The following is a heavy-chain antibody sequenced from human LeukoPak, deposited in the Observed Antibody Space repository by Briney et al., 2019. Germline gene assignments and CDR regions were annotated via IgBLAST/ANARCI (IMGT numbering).Heavy chain of an antibody. V-gene: IGHV3-21*01. D-gene: IGHD3-3*01. Sequence: GGSLRLSCAASGFTFSSYSMNWVRQAPGKGLEWVSSISSSSSYIYYADSVKGRFTISRDNAKNSLYLQMNSLRAEDTAVYYCARDLRDLDAFDIWGQGTMATISS. J-gene: IGHJ3*02. CDR1: GFTFSSYS. CDR3: ARDLRDLDAFDI. CDR2: ISSSSSYI.